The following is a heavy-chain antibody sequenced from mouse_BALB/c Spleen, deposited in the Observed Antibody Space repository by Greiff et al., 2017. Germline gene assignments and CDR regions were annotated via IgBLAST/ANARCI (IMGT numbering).Heavy chain of an antibody. CDR1: GFTFSSYA. D-gene: IGHD1-1*01. CDR3: ARGGITTVVGHFDY. J-gene: IGHJ2*01. V-gene: IGHV5-6-5*01. CDR2: ISSGGST. Sequence: EVQLQESGGGLVKPGGSLKLSCAASGFTFSSYAMSWVRQTPEKRLEWVASISSGGSTYYPDSVKGRFTISRDNARNILYLQMSSLRSEDTAMYYCARGGITTVVGHFDYWGQGTTLTVSS.